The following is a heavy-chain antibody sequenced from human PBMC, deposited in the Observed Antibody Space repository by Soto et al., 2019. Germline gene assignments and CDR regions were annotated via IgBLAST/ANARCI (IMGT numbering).Heavy chain of an antibody. J-gene: IGHJ4*02. D-gene: IGHD4-4*01. CDR2: ISAYNGNT. V-gene: IGHV1-18*01. CDR1: GYTFTSYG. Sequence: QVQLVQSGAEVKKPGASVKVSCKASGYTFTSYGISWVRQAPGQGLEWMGWISAYNGNTNYAQKLQGRVTMTTDTSTSTAYIELRSLRSDDTAVYYCARDLLFGYSTTIFNFDYWGQGTLVTVSS. CDR3: ARDLLFGYSTTIFNFDY.